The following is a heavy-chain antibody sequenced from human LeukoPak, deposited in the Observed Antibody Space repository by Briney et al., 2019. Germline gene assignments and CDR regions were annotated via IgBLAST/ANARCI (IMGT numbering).Heavy chain of an antibody. J-gene: IGHJ4*02. D-gene: IGHD5-24*01. CDR1: GYSFTSYW. CDR2: IYPGDSDT. Sequence: GESLKISCKGSGYSFTSYWIGWVRQMPGKGLEWMGIIYPGDSDTRYSPSFQGQVTISADKSISTAYLQWSSLKASDTAMYYCVRHEMATIQSFDYWGQGTLVTVSS. V-gene: IGHV5-51*01. CDR3: VRHEMATIQSFDY.